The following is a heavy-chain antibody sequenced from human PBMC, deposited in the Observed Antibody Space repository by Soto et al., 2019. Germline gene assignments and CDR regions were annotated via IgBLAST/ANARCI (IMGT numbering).Heavy chain of an antibody. Sequence: ASVKVSCKASGYTFTSYAMHWVRQAPGQRLEWMGWISAGKGNTKYSQKFQGRVTITRDTSASTAYMELSSLRSEDTAVYYCARDPGEMATILNYFDYWGQGHLVTVSS. V-gene: IGHV1-3*01. CDR3: ARDPGEMATILNYFDY. J-gene: IGHJ4*02. CDR1: GYTFTSYA. D-gene: IGHD5-12*01. CDR2: ISAGKGNT.